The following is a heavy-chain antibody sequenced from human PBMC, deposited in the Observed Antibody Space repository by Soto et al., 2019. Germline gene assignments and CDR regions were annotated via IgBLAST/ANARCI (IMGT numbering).Heavy chain of an antibody. J-gene: IGHJ6*02. D-gene: IGHD6-13*01. V-gene: IGHV1-18*04. CDR2: ISAYNGNT. CDR1: GGTFSSYG. Sequence: ASVKVSCKASGGTFSSYGISWVRQAPGQGLEWMGWISAYNGNTNYAQKLQGRVTMTTDTSTSTAYMELRSLRSDDTAVYYCARENWAAAGKRGMDVWGQGTTVTVSS. CDR3: ARENWAAAGKRGMDV.